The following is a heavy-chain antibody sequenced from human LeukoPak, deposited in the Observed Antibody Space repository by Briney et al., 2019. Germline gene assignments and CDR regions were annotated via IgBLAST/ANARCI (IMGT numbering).Heavy chain of an antibody. CDR2: INSDGRST. CDR1: GFTFSSYW. Sequence: GGSLRLSCAASGFTFSSYWMHWVRQAPGKGLVWVSRINSDGRSTNYADSVKGRFTISRDKAKNTLYLQMNSLRAEDTAVYYCARAEYGYPGGYWGQGTLVTVSS. CDR3: ARAEYGYPGGY. D-gene: IGHD4-17*01. J-gene: IGHJ4*02. V-gene: IGHV3-74*01.